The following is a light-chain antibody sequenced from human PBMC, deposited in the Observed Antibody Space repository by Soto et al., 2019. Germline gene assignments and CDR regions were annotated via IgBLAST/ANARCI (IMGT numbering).Light chain of an antibody. Sequence: EIVLTQSPGTLSLSPGERATLSCRASQSVSSNYLTWYQQKPGQAPRLLIYAASNRAAGIPDRFSGSGSGIDFTLTISRLEPEDFAVYYCQQYRSSLFTFGPGTKVDIK. CDR3: QQYRSSLFT. CDR2: AAS. CDR1: QSVSSNY. V-gene: IGKV3-20*01. J-gene: IGKJ3*01.